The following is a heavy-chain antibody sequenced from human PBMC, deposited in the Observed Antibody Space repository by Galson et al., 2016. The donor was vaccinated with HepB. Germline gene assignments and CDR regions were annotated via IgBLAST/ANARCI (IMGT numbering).Heavy chain of an antibody. Sequence: SLRLSCAASGFRFSRSSMTWVRLAPGKGLSWVSTISGSDDSTYYADSVKGRFRISRDNSKNTLYLQMNSLKAEDTAVYYCAKDVGHNVWGTYRPYAMDVWGQGTLVTVSS. D-gene: IGHD3-16*02. CDR1: GFRFSRSS. CDR2: ISGSDDST. J-gene: IGHJ4*02. CDR3: AKDVGHNVWGTYRPYAMDV. V-gene: IGHV3-23*01.